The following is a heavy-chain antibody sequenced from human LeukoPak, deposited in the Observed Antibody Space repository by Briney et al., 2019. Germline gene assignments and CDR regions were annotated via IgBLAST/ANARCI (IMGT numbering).Heavy chain of an antibody. Sequence: PGGSLRLSCAASGFTFSSYAMSWVRQAPGKGLEWVSAISGSGGSTYYADSVKGRFTISRDNSKNTLYLQMNSLRAEDTAVYYCAKDPIPRLRYFDWDFDYWGQGTLVTVS. CDR3: AKDPIPRLRYFDWDFDY. V-gene: IGHV3-23*01. D-gene: IGHD3-9*01. CDR1: GFTFSSYA. J-gene: IGHJ4*02. CDR2: ISGSGGST.